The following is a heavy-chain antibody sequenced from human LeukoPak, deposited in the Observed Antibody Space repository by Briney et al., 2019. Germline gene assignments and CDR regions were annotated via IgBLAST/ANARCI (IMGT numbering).Heavy chain of an antibody. CDR1: RFTFSSFW. CDR3: ARRIQGMAPYYFDY. CDR2: INSDGGST. J-gene: IGHJ4*02. V-gene: IGHV3-74*01. D-gene: IGHD5-24*01. Sequence: GRSLRLSCTASRFTFSSFWTHWVRQAPGKGLVWVSRINSDGGSTSYADSVKGRFTISRDNAKNTLYLQMNSLRAEDTAVYYCARRIQGMAPYYFDYWGQGTLVTVSS.